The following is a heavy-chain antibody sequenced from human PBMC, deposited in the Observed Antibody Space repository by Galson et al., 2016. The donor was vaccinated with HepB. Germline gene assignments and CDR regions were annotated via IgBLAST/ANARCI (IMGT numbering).Heavy chain of an antibody. Sequence: SVKVSCKASGYTFTTYNIHWVRLAPGRGLEWMGIINPSGGSPNYAQKFQGRVTLTSDTSTSTVYMQLGSLRSDDTAVYYCTRGDGFWAGWTYWGQGTLVTASS. CDR2: INPSGGSP. D-gene: IGHD3/OR15-3a*01. CDR1: GYTFTTYN. V-gene: IGHV1-46*03. CDR3: TRGDGFWAGWTY. J-gene: IGHJ4*02.